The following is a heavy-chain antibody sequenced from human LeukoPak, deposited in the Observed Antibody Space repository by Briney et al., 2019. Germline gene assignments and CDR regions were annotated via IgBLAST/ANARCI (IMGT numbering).Heavy chain of an antibody. D-gene: IGHD3-9*01. V-gene: IGHV3-11*01. CDR2: ISSSGSTI. Sequence: GGSLRLSCAASGFTFSDYYMSWIRQAPGKGLEWVSHISSSGSTIYYADSVKGRFTISRDNAKNSLYLQMNRLRAEDTAVYHCARSTTYYGILTGYSDAFDIWGQGTLVIVSS. J-gene: IGHJ3*02. CDR1: GFTFSDYY. CDR3: ARSTTYYGILTGYSDAFDI.